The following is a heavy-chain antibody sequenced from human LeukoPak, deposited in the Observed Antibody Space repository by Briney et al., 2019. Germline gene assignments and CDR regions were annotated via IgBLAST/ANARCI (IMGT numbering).Heavy chain of an antibody. CDR1: VYTFTVYY. Sequence: ASVKVSCTASVYTFTVYYMHWVRQAPGQGPEWMGWINPNSGGANYAQKFQGRVTMTRDTSISTAYMDLSRLTYDDTALYYCARDLGAYSGSLGYWGQGTLVTVSS. D-gene: IGHD1-26*01. CDR3: ARDLGAYSGSLGY. CDR2: INPNSGGA. V-gene: IGHV1-2*02. J-gene: IGHJ4*02.